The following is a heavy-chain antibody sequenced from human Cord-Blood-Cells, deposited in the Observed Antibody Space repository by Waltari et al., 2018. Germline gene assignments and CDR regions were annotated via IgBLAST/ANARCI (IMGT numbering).Heavy chain of an antibody. J-gene: IGHJ4*02. CDR3: ARGNDILTGYFDY. V-gene: IGHV4-59*01. CDR2: IYYSGST. CDR1: VGSISSYY. D-gene: IGHD3-9*01. Sequence: QVQLQESGPGLVKPSETLSLTCTVSVGSISSYYWSWIRQPPGKGLEWIGYIYYSGSTNYNPSLKSRVTISVDTSKNQFSLKLSSVTAADTAVYYCARGNDILTGYFDYWGQGTLVTVSS.